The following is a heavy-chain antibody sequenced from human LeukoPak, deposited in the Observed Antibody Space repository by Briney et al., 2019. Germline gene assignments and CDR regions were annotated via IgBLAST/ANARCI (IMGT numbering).Heavy chain of an antibody. CDR1: GGPISSGSYY. V-gene: IGHV4-31*03. Sequence: PSQTLSLTCTVSGGPISSGSYYWSWIRQHPGKGLEWIGYIYYSGSTYYNPSLKSRVTISVDTSKNQFSLKLSSVTAADTAVYYCARVPHNYYDSSGYYEYFQHWGQGTLVTVSS. CDR2: IYYSGST. D-gene: IGHD3-22*01. J-gene: IGHJ1*01. CDR3: ARVPHNYYDSSGYYEYFQH.